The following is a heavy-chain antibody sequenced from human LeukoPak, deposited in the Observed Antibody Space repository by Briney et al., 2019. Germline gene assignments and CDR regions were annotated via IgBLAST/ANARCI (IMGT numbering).Heavy chain of an antibody. Sequence: SQTLSLTCAVSGGSISSGGYSWSWIRQPPGKGLEWIGDIYHSGSTYYNPSLKSRVTISVDRSKNQFSLKLSSVTAADTAVYYCARAIQVVGLDYFDYWGQGTMVTVSS. CDR3: ARAIQVVGLDYFDY. CDR2: IYHSGST. J-gene: IGHJ4*02. D-gene: IGHD2-15*01. CDR1: GGSISSGGYS. V-gene: IGHV4-30-2*01.